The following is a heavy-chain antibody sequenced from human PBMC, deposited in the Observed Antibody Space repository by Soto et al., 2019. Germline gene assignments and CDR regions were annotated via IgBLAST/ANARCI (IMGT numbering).Heavy chain of an antibody. D-gene: IGHD3-16*01. CDR1: GFTFSSYW. CDR2: INSDGSST. J-gene: IGHJ4*02. V-gene: IGHV3-74*01. CDR3: ASNPRGGYYDY. Sequence: GGSLRLSCAASGFTFSSYWMHWVRQAPGKGLVWVSRINSDGSSTSYADSVKGRFTISRDNAKNTLYLQMNSLRAEDTAVYYCASNPRGGYYDYWGQGTLVTVSS.